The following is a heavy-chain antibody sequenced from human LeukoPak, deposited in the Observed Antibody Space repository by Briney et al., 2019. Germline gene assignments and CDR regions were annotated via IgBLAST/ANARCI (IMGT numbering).Heavy chain of an antibody. Sequence: ASVKVSCKASGYTFSGHYMHWVRQAPGQGLEWMGWINPNSGGTNSAQKFQGRVTMTRDTSISTAYMELSRLRSDDTAVYYCAREYCSSNSCRDDAFDIWGQGTMVTVS. J-gene: IGHJ3*02. V-gene: IGHV1-2*02. CDR3: AREYCSSNSCRDDAFDI. D-gene: IGHD2-2*01. CDR2: INPNSGGT. CDR1: GYTFSGHY.